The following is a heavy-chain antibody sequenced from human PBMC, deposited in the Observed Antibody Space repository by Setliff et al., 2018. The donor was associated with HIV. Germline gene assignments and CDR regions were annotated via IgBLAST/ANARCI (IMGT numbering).Heavy chain of an antibody. CDR2: ISSSSSYI. V-gene: IGHV3-21*01. CDR1: GFTFNRFT. D-gene: IGHD3-10*01. Sequence: KPGGSLRLSCAASGFTFNRFTMNWVRQAPGKGLEWVSSISSSSSYIYYADSVKGRFTISRDYAKNSLYLQMNSLRAEDTAVYFCARDRVPLDAGDAFDIWGQGTMVTVSS. J-gene: IGHJ3*02. CDR3: ARDRVPLDAGDAFDI.